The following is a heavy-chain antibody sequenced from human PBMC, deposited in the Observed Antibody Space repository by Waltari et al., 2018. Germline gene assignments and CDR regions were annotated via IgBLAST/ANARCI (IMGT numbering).Heavy chain of an antibody. CDR2: INGSGGSV. D-gene: IGHD3-9*01. Sequence: ELQLLEAWGGLVEPGGSLRLSCGDSGFTLSSHDLRWVPRAPGKGLEWCSAINGSGGSVCYAESVKGRFTVSRDNSKNTLFLEMNSLRAEDTAVDFCARDWRRSLEYLDWLLFALDYWGQGTLVTVSS. CDR3: ARDWRRSLEYLDWLLFALDY. J-gene: IGHJ4*02. V-gene: IGHV3-23*01. CDR1: GFTLSSHD.